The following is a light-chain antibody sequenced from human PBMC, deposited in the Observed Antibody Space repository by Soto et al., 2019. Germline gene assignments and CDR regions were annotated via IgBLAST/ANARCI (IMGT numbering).Light chain of an antibody. Sequence: DIQMTQSPSSLSASVGDRVTITCQASQDISNYLNWYQQKPGQAPKLLIYDASDLETGVPSRFSGSGSGTDFTFTISSLQPEDIATYYYQQYDNHPPLRTFGPGTKVDIK. CDR3: QQYDNHPPLRT. CDR1: QDISNY. J-gene: IGKJ3*01. V-gene: IGKV1-33*01. CDR2: DAS.